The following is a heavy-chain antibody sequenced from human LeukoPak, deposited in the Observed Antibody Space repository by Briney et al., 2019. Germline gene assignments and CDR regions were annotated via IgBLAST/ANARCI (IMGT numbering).Heavy chain of an antibody. CDR1: GGSISGSNYY. D-gene: IGHD3-22*01. CDR2: MYYSGST. CDR3: VRLNGGYYEAIFDY. V-gene: IGHV4-39*01. J-gene: IGHJ4*02. Sequence: SETLSLTCTVSGGSISGSNYYWGWIRQPPGKGLECIGSMYYSGSTFYNPPLKSRVTISVDTSKNQFSLKLRSVTAADTAVYYCVRLNGGYYEAIFDYWGQGTQVTVSS.